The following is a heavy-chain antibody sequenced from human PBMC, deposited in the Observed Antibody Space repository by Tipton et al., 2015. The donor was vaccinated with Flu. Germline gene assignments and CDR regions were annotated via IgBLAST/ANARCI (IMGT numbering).Heavy chain of an antibody. Sequence: SLRLSCAASGFTFSSYSMNWVRQAPGKGLEWVSSISSSSYIYYADSVKGRFTISRDNAKNSLYLQMNSLRAEDTAVYYCARSVVPVAIDYWGQGTLVTVSS. CDR3: ARSVVPVAIDY. V-gene: IGHV3-21*01. D-gene: IGHD2-2*01. CDR2: ISSSSYI. J-gene: IGHJ4*02. CDR1: GFTFSSYS.